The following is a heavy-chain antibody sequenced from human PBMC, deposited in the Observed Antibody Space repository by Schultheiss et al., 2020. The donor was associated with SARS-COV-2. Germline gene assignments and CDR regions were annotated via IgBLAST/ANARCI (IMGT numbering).Heavy chain of an antibody. V-gene: IGHV3-23*01. CDR2: ISGSGGST. D-gene: IGHD6-6*01. CDR3: AKGTGYSSSHPRDY. Sequence: LSLTCAASGFTFSSYGMHWVRQAPGKGLEWVSAISGSGGSTYYADSVKGRFTISRDNSKNTLYLQMNSLRAEDTAVYYCAKGTGYSSSHPRDYWGQGTLVTVSS. J-gene: IGHJ4*02. CDR1: GFTFSSYG.